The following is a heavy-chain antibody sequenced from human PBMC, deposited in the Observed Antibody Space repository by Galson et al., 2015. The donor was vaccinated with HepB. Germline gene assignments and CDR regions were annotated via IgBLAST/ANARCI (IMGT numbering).Heavy chain of an antibody. CDR2: FDPEDGET. CDR3: ATTHYDYVWGSYYRRPGLWFDP. CDR1: GYTLTELS. V-gene: IGHV1-24*01. Sequence: SVKVSCKVSGYTLTELSMHWVRQAPGKGLEWMGGFDPEDGETIYAQKFQGRVTMTEDTSTDTAYMELSSLRSEDTAVYDCATTHYDYVWGSYYRRPGLWFDPWGQGTLVTVSS. D-gene: IGHD3-16*01. J-gene: IGHJ5*02.